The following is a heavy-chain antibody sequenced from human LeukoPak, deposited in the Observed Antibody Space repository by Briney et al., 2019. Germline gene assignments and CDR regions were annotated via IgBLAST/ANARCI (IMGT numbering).Heavy chain of an antibody. CDR3: ARVRAVAYSYNWFDP. V-gene: IGHV4-39*07. CDR1: GGSISSSSYY. Sequence: SETLSLTCTVSGGSISSSSYYWGWIRQPPGKGLEWIGSIYYSGSTYYNPSLKSRVTISVDTSKNQFSLKLSSVTAADTAVYYCARVRAVAYSYNWFDPWGQGTLVTVSS. D-gene: IGHD6-19*01. CDR2: IYYSGST. J-gene: IGHJ5*02.